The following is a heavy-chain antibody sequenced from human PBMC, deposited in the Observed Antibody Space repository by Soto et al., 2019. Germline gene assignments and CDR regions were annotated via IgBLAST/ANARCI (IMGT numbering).Heavy chain of an antibody. CDR2: FDPEDGET. Sequence: ASVKVSCKVSGYTLTELSMHWVRQAPGKGLEWMGGFDPEDGETIYAQKFQGRVTMTEDTSTDTAYMELGSLRSEDTAVYYCATGRPPIAVADPGYYYDSSGYFDYWGQGTLVTVSS. D-gene: IGHD3-22*01. CDR3: ATGRPPIAVADPGYYYDSSGYFDY. J-gene: IGHJ4*02. CDR1: GYTLTELS. V-gene: IGHV1-24*01.